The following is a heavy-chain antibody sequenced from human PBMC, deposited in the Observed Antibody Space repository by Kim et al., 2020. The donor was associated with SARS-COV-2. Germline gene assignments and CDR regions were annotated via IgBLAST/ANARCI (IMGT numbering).Heavy chain of an antibody. V-gene: IGHV4-39*01. J-gene: IGHJ4*02. CDR2: IYHTGGT. D-gene: IGHD2-15*01. Sequence: SETLSLTCTVSGGSIISSAHYWGWVRQPPGKGLQWIGTIYHTGGTFYNSALKSRLTLSVDTSKNLFSLRLSSVTAADTSVYYCARHRDGGTNNFFDYWGQGSLVTVSS. CDR3: ARHRDGGTNNFFDY. CDR1: GGSIISSAHY.